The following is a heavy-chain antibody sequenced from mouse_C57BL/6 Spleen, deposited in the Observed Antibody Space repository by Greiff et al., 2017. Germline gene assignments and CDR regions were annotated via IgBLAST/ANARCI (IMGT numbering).Heavy chain of an antibody. CDR1: GFTFSDYY. CDR3: ARQGSSYGFAY. CDR2: INYDGSST. Sequence: EVKLMESEGGLVQPGSSMKLSCTASGFTFSDYYMAWVRQVPEKGLEWVANINYDGSSTYYLDSLKSRFLISRDNAKNILCLQMSSLKSEDTATYYCARQGSSYGFAYWGQGTLVTVSA. V-gene: IGHV5-16*01. J-gene: IGHJ3*01. D-gene: IGHD1-1*01.